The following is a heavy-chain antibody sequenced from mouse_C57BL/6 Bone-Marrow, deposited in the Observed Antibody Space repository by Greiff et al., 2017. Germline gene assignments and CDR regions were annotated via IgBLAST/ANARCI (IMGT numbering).Heavy chain of an antibody. D-gene: IGHD2-5*01. CDR1: GYTFTSYW. CDR3: ARESNFSNAMDY. Sequence: QVQLQQSGAELVMPGASVKLSCKASGYTFTSYWMHWVKQRPGQGLEWIGEIDPSDSYTNYNQKFKGKSTLTVDKSSSTAYMRLSSLTSEDSAVYYCARESNFSNAMDYWGQGTSVTVSS. CDR2: IDPSDSYT. J-gene: IGHJ4*01. V-gene: IGHV1-69*01.